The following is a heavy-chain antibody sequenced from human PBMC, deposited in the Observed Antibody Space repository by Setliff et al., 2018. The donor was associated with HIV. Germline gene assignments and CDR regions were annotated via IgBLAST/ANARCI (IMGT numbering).Heavy chain of an antibody. CDR3: ARLEYSSSWINAEEYNWFDP. V-gene: IGHV1-18*01. CDR2: ISAYNGNT. J-gene: IGHJ5*02. CDR1: GYTFTSYG. Sequence: ASVKVSCKASGYTFTSYGISWVRQAPGQGLEWMGWISAYNGNTNYAQKLQGRVTMTTDTSTSTAYMELRSLRSDDTAVYYCARLEYSSSWINAEEYNWFDPRGQGTLVTVSS. D-gene: IGHD6-13*01.